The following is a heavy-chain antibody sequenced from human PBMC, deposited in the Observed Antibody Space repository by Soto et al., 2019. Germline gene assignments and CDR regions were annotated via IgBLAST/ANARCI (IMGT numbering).Heavy chain of an antibody. CDR2: INAGNGNT. CDR1: GYTFTNYA. D-gene: IGHD5-12*01. Sequence: QVQLVQSGAEEKKPGASVKVSCKASGYTFTNYATHWVRQAPGQRLEWMGWINAGNGNTKYSQKFQGRVTITRDTYASTAYTELSSLRSEDTAVYYCARVSGYYLPDYWGQGTLVTVSS. V-gene: IGHV1-3*05. CDR3: ARVSGYYLPDY. J-gene: IGHJ4*02.